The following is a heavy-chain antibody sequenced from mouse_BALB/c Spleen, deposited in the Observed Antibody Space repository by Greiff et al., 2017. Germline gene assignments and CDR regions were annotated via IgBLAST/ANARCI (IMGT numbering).Heavy chain of an antibody. CDR1: GFTFSSFG. J-gene: IGHJ2*01. D-gene: IGHD1-1*01. V-gene: IGHV5-17*02. CDR2: ISSGSSTI. Sequence: EVKLMESGGGLVQPGGSRKLSCAASGFTFSSFGMHWVRQAPEKGLEWVAYISSGSSTIYYADTVKGRFTISRDNPKNTLFLQMTSLRSEDTAMYYCARSYYYGSSHVYYFDYWGQGTTLTVSS. CDR3: ARSYYYGSSHVYYFDY.